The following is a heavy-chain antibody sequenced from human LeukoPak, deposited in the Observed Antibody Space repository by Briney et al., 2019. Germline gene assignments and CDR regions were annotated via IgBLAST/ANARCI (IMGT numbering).Heavy chain of an antibody. Sequence: PSETLSLTCSVSDYYISSGQYWGWIRQPPGKGLEWIGSIYHSGSTYYNPSLKSRLTMSVDTSKNQFSLNLNSVTAADTAVYYCARDDFESLRYFDWLLYGGRDDYWGQGTLVTVSS. CDR2: IYHSGST. V-gene: IGHV4-38-2*02. D-gene: IGHD3-9*01. CDR1: DYYISSGQY. J-gene: IGHJ4*02. CDR3: ARDDFESLRYFDWLLYGGRDDY.